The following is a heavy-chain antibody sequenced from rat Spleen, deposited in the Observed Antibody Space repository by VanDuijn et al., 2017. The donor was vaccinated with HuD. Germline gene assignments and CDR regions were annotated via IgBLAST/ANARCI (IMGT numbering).Heavy chain of an antibody. CDR1: GFTFNNYW. J-gene: IGHJ4*01. D-gene: IGHD1-11*01. V-gene: IGHV5-31*01. CDR2: ISYDGSAT. Sequence: EVQLVESGGGLVQPGRSLTLSCVASGFTFNNYWMTWIRQAPGKGLEWVASISYDGSATYYRDSVKGRFTISRDNAKSTLYLQMDSLRSEDTATYYCTTDTYGGYVMDAWGQGASVTVSS. CDR3: TTDTYGGYVMDA.